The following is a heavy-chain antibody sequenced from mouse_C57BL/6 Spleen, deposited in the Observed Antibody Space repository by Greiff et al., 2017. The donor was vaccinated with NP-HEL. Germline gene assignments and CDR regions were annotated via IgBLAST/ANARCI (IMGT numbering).Heavy chain of an antibody. J-gene: IGHJ2*01. D-gene: IGHD1-1*01. CDR2: IYPSDSET. Sequence: VQLQESGAELVRPGSSVKLSCKASGYTFTSYWMDWVKQRPGQGLEWIGNIYPSDSETHYNQKFKDKATLTVDKSSSTAYMQLSSLTSEDSAVYYCARGDYYGSSYGDYWGQGTTLTVSS. V-gene: IGHV1-61*01. CDR3: ARGDYYGSSYGDY. CDR1: GYTFTSYW.